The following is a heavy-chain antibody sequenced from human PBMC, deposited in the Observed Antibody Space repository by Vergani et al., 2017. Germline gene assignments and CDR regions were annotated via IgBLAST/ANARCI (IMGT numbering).Heavy chain of an antibody. CDR2: IYYSGST. Sequence: QVQLQESGPGLVKPSQTLSLTCTVSGGSISSGSYYWGWIRQPPGKGLEWIGSIYYSGSTYYNPSLKSRVTISVDTSKNQFSLKLSSVTAADTAVYYCANSNEYSSSYFDYWGQGTLVTVSS. CDR1: GGSISSGSYY. V-gene: IGHV4-39*01. J-gene: IGHJ4*02. CDR3: ANSNEYSSSYFDY. D-gene: IGHD6-6*01.